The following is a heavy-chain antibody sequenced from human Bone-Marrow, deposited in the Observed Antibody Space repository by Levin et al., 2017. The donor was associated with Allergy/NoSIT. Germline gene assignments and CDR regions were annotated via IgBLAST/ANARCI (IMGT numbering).Heavy chain of an antibody. J-gene: IGHJ4*02. CDR1: GFTFSTYA. Sequence: GESLKISCAASGFTFSTYAMHWVRQAPGKGLEWVARISYDGSSQDYADSVKGRFTISRDNSKNTVYMEMNSLRVEDTAVYYCAKDYCSGGTCYPGIRGYWGQGTLVVVSS. D-gene: IGHD2-15*01. V-gene: IGHV3-30*18. CDR3: AKDYCSGGTCYPGIRGY. CDR2: ISYDGSSQ.